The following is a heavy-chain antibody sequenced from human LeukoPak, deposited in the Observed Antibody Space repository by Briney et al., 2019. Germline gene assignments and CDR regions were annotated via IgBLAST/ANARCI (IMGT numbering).Heavy chain of an antibody. V-gene: IGHV4-59*07. D-gene: IGHD6-6*01. CDR1: GGPIRSYY. Sequence: PSDTLSLTCTVSGGPIRSYYWSWIRQPPGKGLERIGYIYYSGSTNYNPSLKSRVTISVDTSKNQFSLKLSSVAAADTAVYYCARLSTPTLYQLVPYYYGMDVWGQGTTVTVSS. J-gene: IGHJ6*02. CDR2: IYYSGST. CDR3: ARLSTPTLYQLVPYYYGMDV.